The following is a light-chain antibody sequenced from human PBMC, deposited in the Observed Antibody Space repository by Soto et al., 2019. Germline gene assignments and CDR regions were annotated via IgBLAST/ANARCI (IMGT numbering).Light chain of an antibody. CDR3: QEYSSYTTWT. CDR2: KAS. J-gene: IGKJ1*01. CDR1: QSISGW. V-gene: IGKV1-5*03. Sequence: DIQMTQSPSTLSASVGDRVTITCRASQSISGWLAWYQQKPGKAPKLLIYKASSLESGVPSRFSGSGSGTEFTLSISSLQPDDFATYYCQEYSSYTTWTFGQGTKVEIK.